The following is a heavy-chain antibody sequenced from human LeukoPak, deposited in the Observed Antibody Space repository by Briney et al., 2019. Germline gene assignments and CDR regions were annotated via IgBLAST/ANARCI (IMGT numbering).Heavy chain of an antibody. D-gene: IGHD3-16*01. CDR2: FIPVYGAA. Sequence: ASVKVSCKVSGYTFSKYSMNWVRQAPGQGLEWMGGFIPVYGAAIYAQKFQGRVTMTEDTSTDTAYMELSSLRSEDTAVYYCATTVWGAAARPWSAPWGQRTL. CDR3: ATTVWGAAARPWSAP. J-gene: IGHJ5*01. CDR1: GYTFSKYS. V-gene: IGHV1-24*01.